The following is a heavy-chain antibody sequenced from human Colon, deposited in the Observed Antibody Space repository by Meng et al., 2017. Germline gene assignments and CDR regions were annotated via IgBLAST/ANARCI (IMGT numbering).Heavy chain of an antibody. D-gene: IGHD5-12*01. CDR3: ARGRYSGYLP. CDR2: INHSGST. J-gene: IGHJ5*02. V-gene: IGHV4-34*01. CDR1: GGSFSGYY. Sequence: QVQVEHWGAGLLKPSETLSLTCAVYGGSFSGYYWSWIRQPPGKGLEWIGEINHSGSTNYNPSLKSRVTISVDTSKNQFSLKLSSVTAADTAVYYCARGRYSGYLPWGQGTLVTVSS.